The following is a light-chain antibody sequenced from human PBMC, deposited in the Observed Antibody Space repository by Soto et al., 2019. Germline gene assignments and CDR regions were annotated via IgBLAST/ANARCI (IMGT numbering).Light chain of an antibody. V-gene: IGKV3-11*01. Sequence: EILLTQSPATLSLSPGERATLSCRASQSVGSSLAWYQQKPGQAPRLLIYDASNRATGIPARFSGSGSGTDFTLTISSLESEDFAVYYCLQRGDWPPLTFGQGTKVDIK. J-gene: IGKJ1*01. CDR3: LQRGDWPPLT. CDR1: QSVGSS. CDR2: DAS.